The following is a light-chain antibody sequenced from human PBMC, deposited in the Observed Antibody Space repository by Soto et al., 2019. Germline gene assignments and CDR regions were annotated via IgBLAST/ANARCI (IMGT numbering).Light chain of an antibody. J-gene: IGLJ3*02. CDR2: RNN. V-gene: IGLV1-47*01. CDR3: AAWDDSLSVL. CDR1: SSNIGSNY. Sequence: QLVLTQPPSASGTPGQRVTISCSGSSSNIGSNYVYWYQQLPGTAPKLLIYRNNQRPSGVPDRFSGSKSGTSASLAISGLRSEAEADYYCAAWDDSLSVLFGGGTQLTVL.